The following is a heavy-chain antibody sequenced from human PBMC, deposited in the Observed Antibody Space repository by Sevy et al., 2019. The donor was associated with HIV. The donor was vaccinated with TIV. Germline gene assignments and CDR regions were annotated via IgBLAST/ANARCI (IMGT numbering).Heavy chain of an antibody. CDR3: AREERSGTTTSFDY. CDR1: GFTFSDYG. J-gene: IGHJ4*02. V-gene: IGHV3-33*01. D-gene: IGHD1-7*01. Sequence: GGSLRLSCAASGFTFSDYGMHWVRQAPGKGLEWVAVIWVDGSNKYYGDSVKGRFTISRDSSKNTLFLQMNSLRGDDTAVYYCAREERSGTTTSFDYWGQGALVTVSS. CDR2: IWVDGSNK.